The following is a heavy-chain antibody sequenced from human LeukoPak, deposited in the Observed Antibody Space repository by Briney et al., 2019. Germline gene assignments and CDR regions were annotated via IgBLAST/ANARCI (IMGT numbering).Heavy chain of an antibody. Sequence: PSETLSLTCTVSGGSISSGGYYWSWIRQPPGKGLEWIGYIYHSGSTYYNPSLKSRVTISEDRSKNQFSLKLSSVTAADTAVYYCARGITIFGVVTEFDYWGQGTLVTVSS. V-gene: IGHV4-30-2*01. J-gene: IGHJ4*02. D-gene: IGHD3-3*01. CDR2: IYHSGST. CDR3: ARGITIFGVVTEFDY. CDR1: GGSISSGGYY.